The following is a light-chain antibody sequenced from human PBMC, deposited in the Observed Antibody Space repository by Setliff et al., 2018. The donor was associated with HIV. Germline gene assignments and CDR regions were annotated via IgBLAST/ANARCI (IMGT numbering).Light chain of an antibody. CDR3: AAWHDSLNGYV. Sequence: SALTQPRSASGTPGQRVTISCSGSSSNIGSNTVNWYQQLPGTAPKLLIYSNDQRPSGVPDRFSGSKSGTSASLAISGLQSEDEADYFCAAWHDSLNGYVFGTGTKV. V-gene: IGLV1-44*01. J-gene: IGLJ1*01. CDR2: SND. CDR1: SSNIGSNT.